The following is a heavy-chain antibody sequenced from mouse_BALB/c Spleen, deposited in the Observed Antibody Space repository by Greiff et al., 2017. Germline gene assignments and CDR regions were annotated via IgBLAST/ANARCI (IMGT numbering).Heavy chain of an antibody. CDR1: GFTFSSYA. CDR2: ISSGGSYT. CDR3: ARDYDYDGNYYAMDY. Sequence: EVKLMESGGGLVKPGGSLKLSCAASGFTFSSYAMSWVRQSPEKRLEWVAEISSGGSYTYYPDTVTGRFTISRDNAKNTLYLEMSSLRSEDTAMYYCARDYDYDGNYYAMDYWGQGTSVTVSS. J-gene: IGHJ4*01. D-gene: IGHD2-4*01. V-gene: IGHV5-9-4*01.